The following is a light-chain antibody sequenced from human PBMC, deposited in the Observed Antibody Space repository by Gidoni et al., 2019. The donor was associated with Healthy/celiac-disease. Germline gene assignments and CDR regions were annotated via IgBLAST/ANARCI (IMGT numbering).Light chain of an antibody. CDR2: AAS. CDR3: QQANSFPYT. Sequence: IRITHSPSSVSASVGDRVTITCLASQGISSLLAWYQQNPGKAPKLLIYAASSLQSGVPSRFSGSGSGTDFTLTISSLQPEDFATYYCQQANSFPYTFGQGTKLEIK. J-gene: IGKJ2*01. V-gene: IGKV1-12*01. CDR1: QGISSL.